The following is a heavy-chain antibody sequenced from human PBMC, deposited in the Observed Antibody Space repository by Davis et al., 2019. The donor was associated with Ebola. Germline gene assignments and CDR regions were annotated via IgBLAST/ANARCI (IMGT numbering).Heavy chain of an antibody. CDR1: GFTFGDYA. J-gene: IGHJ6*02. D-gene: IGHD2-15*01. CDR2: IRSKAYGGTT. V-gene: IGHV3-49*04. CDR3: TRERGRYCSGGICYWDYYYYGMDV. Sequence: GESLKISCTASGFTFGDYAMSWVRQAPGKGLEWVGFIRSKAYGGTTEYAASVKGRFTISRDDSKSIAYLQMNSLKTEDTAVYYCTRERGRYCSGGICYWDYYYYGMDVWGQGTTVTVSS.